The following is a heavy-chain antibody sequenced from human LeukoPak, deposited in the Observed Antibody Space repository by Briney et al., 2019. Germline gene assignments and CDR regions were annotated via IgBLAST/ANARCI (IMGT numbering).Heavy chain of an antibody. D-gene: IGHD2-15*01. CDR2: IDTTSTTT. CDR3: ARGLVVVAQYFQH. J-gene: IGHJ1*01. Sequence: PGGSLRLSCAASGFNFSSYTMNWVRQAPGKGLEWISYIDTTSTTTNYADSVRGRFTISRDNAKNSLYLQMDSLRAEDTALYYCARGLVVVAQYFQHWGQGTLVTVSS. CDR1: GFNFSSYT. V-gene: IGHV3-48*01.